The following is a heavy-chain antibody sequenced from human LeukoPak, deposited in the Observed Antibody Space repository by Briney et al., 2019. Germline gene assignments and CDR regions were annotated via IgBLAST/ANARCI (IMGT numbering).Heavy chain of an antibody. CDR3: ARDRAAGTTVLVPLWPY. J-gene: IGHJ4*02. CDR1: GGSFSGYY. CDR2: INHSGST. Sequence: SETLSLTCAVYGGSFSGYYWSWIRQPPGKGLEWIGEINHSGSTNYNPSLKSRVTISVDTSKNQFSLKLSSVTAADTAVYYCARDRAAGTTVLVPLWPYWGQGTLVTVSS. V-gene: IGHV4-34*01. D-gene: IGHD1-7*01.